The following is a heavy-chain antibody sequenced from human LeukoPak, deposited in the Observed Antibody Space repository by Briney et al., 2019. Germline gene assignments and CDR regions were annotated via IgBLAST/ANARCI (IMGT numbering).Heavy chain of an antibody. Sequence: SQTLSLTCTVSGGSISSGDYYWSWIRQPPGKGLEWSGYIYYSGSTYHHPSLKSRVTISVHTSKNQFSLKLSSVPAADTAVYYCARVNGDELSFDYWGQGTLVTVSS. J-gene: IGHJ4*02. D-gene: IGHD7-27*01. V-gene: IGHV4-30-4*08. CDR3: ARVNGDELSFDY. CDR1: GGSISSGDYY. CDR2: IYYSGST.